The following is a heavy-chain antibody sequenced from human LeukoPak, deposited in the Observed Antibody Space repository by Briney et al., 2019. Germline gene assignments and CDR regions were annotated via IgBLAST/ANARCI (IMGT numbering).Heavy chain of an antibody. CDR2: IWSDSSHK. D-gene: IGHD6-13*01. CDR1: GFAFSSYG. Sequence: PGGSLRPSCAASGFAFSSYGMHWIRQAPGKGLEWVAVIWSDSSHKYYLDSMKGRCTISRDNSKNMVYLQMNSLRVEDTAVYYCASAAGAFDMWGQGTLVTVSS. V-gene: IGHV3-33*01. CDR3: ASAAGAFDM. J-gene: IGHJ3*02.